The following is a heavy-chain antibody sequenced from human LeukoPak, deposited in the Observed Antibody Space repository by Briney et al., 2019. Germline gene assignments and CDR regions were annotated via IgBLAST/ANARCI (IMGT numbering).Heavy chain of an antibody. D-gene: IGHD2-15*01. V-gene: IGHV4-39*01. CDR3: ARGRLRYCSGGSCYPVFDI. CDR1: GGSISSSSYY. CDR2: IYYSGYT. J-gene: IGHJ3*02. Sequence: PSETLSLTCTVSGGSISSSSYYWGWIRQPPGKGLEWIGSIYYSGYTYYNPSLESRVTISVDTSKNQFSLKLSSVTAADTAVYYCARGRLRYCSGGSCYPVFDIWGQGTMVTVSS.